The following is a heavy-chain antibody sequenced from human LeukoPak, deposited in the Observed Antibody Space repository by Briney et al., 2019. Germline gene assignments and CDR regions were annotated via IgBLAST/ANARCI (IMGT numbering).Heavy chain of an antibody. J-gene: IGHJ4*02. V-gene: IGHV4-39*07. D-gene: IGHD3-22*01. CDR2: IYSSGST. CDR3: ARVHDGLGHFTRLLTMIGKPPQYYFDY. CDR1: GASISSGSNY. Sequence: PSETLSLTCSVSGASISSGSNYWGWIRQPPGTTLEWIGSIYSSGSTYYNSSLQSRVIIIIDTPKNHFSLTLSSVTAADTAVYYCARVHDGLGHFTRLLTMIGKPPQYYFDYWGQGTLVTVSS.